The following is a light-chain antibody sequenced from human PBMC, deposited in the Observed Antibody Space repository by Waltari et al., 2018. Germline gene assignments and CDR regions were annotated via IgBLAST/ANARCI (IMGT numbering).Light chain of an antibody. Sequence: SYVLTQPPSVSVAPGQTARHTCGGNNFGRKSVHWYQQEPGQAPVLVVYDDSDRPSGIPERFSGSNSGNTATLTISRVEAGDEADYYCQVWDSSSDRWVFGGGTKLTVL. V-gene: IGLV3-21*02. J-gene: IGLJ3*02. CDR1: NFGRKS. CDR3: QVWDSSSDRWV. CDR2: DDS.